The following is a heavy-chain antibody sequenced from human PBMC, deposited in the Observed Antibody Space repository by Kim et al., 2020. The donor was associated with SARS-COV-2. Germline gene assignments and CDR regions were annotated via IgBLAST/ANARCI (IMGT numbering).Heavy chain of an antibody. CDR3: ARTFVDGYCSSTSCPKAFDI. CDR2: IYHGDSDT. J-gene: IGHJ3*02. D-gene: IGHD2-2*03. V-gene: IGHV5-51*01. CDR1: GYSFTSYW. Sequence: GESLKISCKGSGYSFTSYWIGWVRQMPGKGLEWMGIIYHGDSDTRYSPSFQGQVTISAAKSISTAYLQWSSLKASDTAMYYCARTFVDGYCSSTSCPKAFDIWGQATMVTVSS.